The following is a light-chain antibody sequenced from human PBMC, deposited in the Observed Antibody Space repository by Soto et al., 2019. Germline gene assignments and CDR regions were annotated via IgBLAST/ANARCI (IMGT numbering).Light chain of an antibody. CDR3: QQSYSTLT. Sequence: DIQMTQSPSSLSASVGDRVTITCRASQSISSYLNWYQQKPGKAPKLLIYAASSLQSGVPSRFSGSGSGTDFTLTISSLQPEDFGGYYCQQSYSTLTFGGGTKVEIK. J-gene: IGKJ4*01. CDR1: QSISSY. CDR2: AAS. V-gene: IGKV1-39*01.